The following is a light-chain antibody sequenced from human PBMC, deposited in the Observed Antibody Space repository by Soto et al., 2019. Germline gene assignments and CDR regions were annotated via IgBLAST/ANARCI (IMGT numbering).Light chain of an antibody. Sequence: QYVLTQRASVSGSPGQSITISCTGSSNDVGGYNYVSWYQQHPGQAPKLIIYEVSDRPSGVSPRFSGSKSGNTASLTISGLQVEDEADYFCTSYTSTIPYVFGSGTKVTVL. V-gene: IGLV2-14*01. CDR1: SNDVGGYNY. J-gene: IGLJ1*01. CDR2: EVS. CDR3: TSYTSTIPYV.